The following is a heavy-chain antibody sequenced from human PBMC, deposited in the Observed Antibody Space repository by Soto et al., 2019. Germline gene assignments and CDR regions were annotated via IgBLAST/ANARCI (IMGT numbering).Heavy chain of an antibody. V-gene: IGHV3-11*01. CDR1: GFTFSDYY. J-gene: IGHJ4*02. Sequence: GGSLRLSCAASGFTFSDYYMSWIRQAPGKGLEWVSYISSSGSTIYYADSVKGRFTISRDNAKNSLYLQMNSLRAEDTAVYYCARDLEYCSGGSCYNYFGYWGQGTLVTVSS. CDR3: ARDLEYCSGGSCYNYFGY. D-gene: IGHD2-15*01. CDR2: ISSSGSTI.